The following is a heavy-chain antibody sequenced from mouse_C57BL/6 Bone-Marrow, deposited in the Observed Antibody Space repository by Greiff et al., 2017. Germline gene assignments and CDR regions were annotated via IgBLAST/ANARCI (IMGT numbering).Heavy chain of an antibody. Sequence: VQLQQSGAELVRPGTSVKVSCKASGYAFTNYLIEWVKQRPGQGLEWIGVINPGSGGTNYNEKFKGKATLTADKSSSTAYMQLSSLTSEGSAVYFCARGGYFDYWGQGTTLTVSS. CDR3: ARGGYFDY. V-gene: IGHV1-54*01. CDR1: GYAFTNYL. CDR2: INPGSGGT. J-gene: IGHJ2*01.